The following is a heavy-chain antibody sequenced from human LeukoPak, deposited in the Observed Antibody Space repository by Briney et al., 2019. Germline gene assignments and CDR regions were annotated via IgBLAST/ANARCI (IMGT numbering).Heavy chain of an antibody. V-gene: IGHV4-59*01. CDR3: AREGTTVTHFDY. D-gene: IGHD4-17*01. CDR2: IYSSGST. J-gene: IGHJ4*02. CDR1: GGSISSYY. Sequence: PSETLSLTCTVSGGSISSYYWNWIRQPPGKGLEWIGYIYSSGSTNYNPSLQSRVTISIDTSKNQFSLKLSSVTAADTAVYYCAREGTTVTHFDYWGQGTLVTVSS.